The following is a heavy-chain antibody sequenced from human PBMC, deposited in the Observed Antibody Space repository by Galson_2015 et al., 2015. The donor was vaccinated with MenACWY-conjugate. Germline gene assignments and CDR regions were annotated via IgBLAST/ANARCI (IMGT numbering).Heavy chain of an antibody. V-gene: IGHV5-51*01. CDR1: GYSFTSYW. D-gene: IGHD5-24*01. J-gene: IGHJ4*02. CDR2: IYPGDSDT. Sequence: QSGAEVKKPGESLKISCKGSGYSFTSYWIGWVRQMPGKGLEWMGIIYPGDSDTRYSPSFQGQVTISADKSISTAYLQWGSLKASDTAMYYCATKVEMATIIPYYFDYWGQGTLVTVSS. CDR3: ATKVEMATIIPYYFDY.